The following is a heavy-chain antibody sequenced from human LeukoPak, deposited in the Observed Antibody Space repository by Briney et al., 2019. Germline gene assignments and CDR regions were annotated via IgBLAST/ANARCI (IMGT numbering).Heavy chain of an antibody. Sequence: SGGSLRLSCAASGFAVSSNYMSWVRQAPGKGLEWVSVIYSGGSTYYADSVKGRFTISRDNSKNTLYLQMNSLRAEDTAVYYCARVPQWLAFDYWGQGTLVTVSS. CDR1: GFAVSSNY. J-gene: IGHJ4*02. CDR2: IYSGGST. CDR3: ARVPQWLAFDY. D-gene: IGHD6-19*01. V-gene: IGHV3-53*01.